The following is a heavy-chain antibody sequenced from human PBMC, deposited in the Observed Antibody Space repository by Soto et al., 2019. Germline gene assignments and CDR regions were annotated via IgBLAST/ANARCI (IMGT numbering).Heavy chain of an antibody. CDR3: AGHKGHLTAKGLADY. Sequence: SETLSLTCTVSGGSISSSSYYWGWIRQPPGKGREWFGSIYYSGSTYYNPSINSRVTISVDTSKDQYSLKLSSVTAADTAVYYWAGHKGHLTAKGLADYWGQGTLVTVSS. CDR1: GGSISSSSYY. CDR2: IYYSGST. D-gene: IGHD5-18*01. V-gene: IGHV4-39*01. J-gene: IGHJ4*02.